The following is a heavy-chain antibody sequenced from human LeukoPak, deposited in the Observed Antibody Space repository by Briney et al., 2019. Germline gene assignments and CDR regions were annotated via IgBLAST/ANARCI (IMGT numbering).Heavy chain of an antibody. J-gene: IGHJ4*02. CDR2: IYYSGNT. CDR1: GGSISSSSYY. V-gene: IGHV4-39*07. CDR3: ASAPPHYSGYFDY. D-gene: IGHD1-26*01. Sequence: SETLSLTCTVSGGSISSSSYYWGWIRQPPGKGLEWIGSIYYSGNTYYNPSLKSRITISVDTSKNQFSLKLSSVAAADTAVYYCASAPPHYSGYFDYWGQGTLVTVSS.